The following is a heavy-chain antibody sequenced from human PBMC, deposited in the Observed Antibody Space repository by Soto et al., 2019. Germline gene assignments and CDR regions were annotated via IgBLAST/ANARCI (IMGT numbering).Heavy chain of an antibody. CDR2: ISDSGGST. V-gene: IGHV3-23*01. Sequence: EVQLLESGGGLVQPRGSLRLSCAASGFTFSSYAMSWVRQAPGKGLEWVSGISDSGGSTYYADSVKGRFTISRDNSKNTLYLEMNSLRAEDTAAYYCAKDRTITMIVVPHAFDIWGQGTMVTVSS. D-gene: IGHD3-22*01. CDR3: AKDRTITMIVVPHAFDI. CDR1: GFTFSSYA. J-gene: IGHJ3*02.